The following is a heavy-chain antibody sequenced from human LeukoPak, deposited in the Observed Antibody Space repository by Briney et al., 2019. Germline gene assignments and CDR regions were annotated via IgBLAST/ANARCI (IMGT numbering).Heavy chain of an antibody. CDR1: GFTFSSYG. J-gene: IGHJ4*02. D-gene: IGHD1-26*01. Sequence: PGGSLRLSRAASGFTFSSYGMHWVRQAPAKGLEWVAFIRYDGSDKYYADSVKGRFTISRDNSKNTLYLQMNSLRAEDTAVYYCAKDSWEVGATSEIDYWGQGTLVTVSS. CDR2: IRYDGSDK. V-gene: IGHV3-30*02. CDR3: AKDSWEVGATSEIDY.